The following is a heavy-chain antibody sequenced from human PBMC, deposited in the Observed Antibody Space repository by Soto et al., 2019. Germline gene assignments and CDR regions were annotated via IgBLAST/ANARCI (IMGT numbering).Heavy chain of an antibody. Sequence: SETLSLTCAVYGGSFSGYYWSWIRQPPGKGLEWIGEINHSGSTNYNPSLKSRVTISVDTSKNQFSLKLSSVTAADTAVYYCARFVWAPVVPAAVLAWFDPWGQGTLVTVSS. CDR1: GGSFSGYY. D-gene: IGHD2-2*01. CDR2: INHSGST. CDR3: ARFVWAPVVPAAVLAWFDP. V-gene: IGHV4-34*01. J-gene: IGHJ5*02.